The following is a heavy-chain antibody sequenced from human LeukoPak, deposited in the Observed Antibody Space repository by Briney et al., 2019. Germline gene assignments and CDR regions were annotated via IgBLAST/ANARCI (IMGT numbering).Heavy chain of an antibody. CDR3: AREGDQGYFDY. J-gene: IGHJ4*02. CDR1: GGSISSYY. CDR2: IYYSGST. Sequence: SETLSLTCTVSGGSISSYYWSWIRQPPGKGLEWIGYIYYSGSTNYNPSLKSRVTISVDTSKNQFSLKLSSVTAADTAVYYGAREGDQGYFDYWGQGTLVTVSS. D-gene: IGHD3-16*01. V-gene: IGHV4-59*01.